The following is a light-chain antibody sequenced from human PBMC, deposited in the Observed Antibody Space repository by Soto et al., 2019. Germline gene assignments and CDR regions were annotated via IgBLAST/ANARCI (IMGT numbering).Light chain of an antibody. CDR2: EVS. CDR3: RSYTSSSTWV. CDR1: SSDVGGYNY. Sequence: QSALTQPASVSGSPGQSITISCTGTSSDVGGYNYVSWYQQHPGKAPKLMIYEVSNRPSGVSNRFSGSKSGNTASLTISGLQAEDEADYSCRSYTSSSTWVFGGGTKLTVL. J-gene: IGLJ3*02. V-gene: IGLV2-14*01.